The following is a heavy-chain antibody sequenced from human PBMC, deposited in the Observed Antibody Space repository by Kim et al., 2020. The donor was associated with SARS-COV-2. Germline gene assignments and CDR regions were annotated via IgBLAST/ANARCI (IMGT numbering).Heavy chain of an antibody. D-gene: IGHD5-18*01. J-gene: IGHJ3*02. V-gene: IGHV3-30*18. CDR1: GFTFSSYG. CDR2: ISYDGSNK. Sequence: GGSLRLSCAASGFTFSSYGMHWVRQAPGKGLEWVAVISYDGSNKYYADSVKGRFTISRDNSKNTLYLQMNSLRAEDTAVYYCAKEGIQYSYGYADAFDIWGQGTMVTVSS. CDR3: AKEGIQYSYGYADAFDI.